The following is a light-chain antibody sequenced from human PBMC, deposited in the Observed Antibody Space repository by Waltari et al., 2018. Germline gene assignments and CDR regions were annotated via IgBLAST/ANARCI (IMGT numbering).Light chain of an antibody. CDR3: HQYYSAPFS. Sequence: DIVMTQSPDSLTVSLGERATINCKSSQNILYSSNNKNYLAWYQPKPGQPPKLLIYWASTRESGVPDRFSGSGSGTDFTLTISSLQAEDVAVYYCHQYYSAPFSFGQGTKLEIK. V-gene: IGKV4-1*01. CDR2: WAS. CDR1: QNILYSSNNKNY. J-gene: IGKJ2*01.